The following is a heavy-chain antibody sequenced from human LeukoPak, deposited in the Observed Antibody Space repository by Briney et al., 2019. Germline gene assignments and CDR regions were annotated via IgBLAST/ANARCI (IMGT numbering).Heavy chain of an antibody. CDR3: ARGQSYCGGDCYSYAFDI. J-gene: IGHJ3*02. CDR1: GGSFSGYY. Sequence: LETLSLTCAVYGGSFSGYYWSWIRQPPGKGLEWIGYIYYSGSTNYNPSLKSRVTISVDTSKNQFSLKLSSVTAADTAVYYCARGQSYCGGDCYSYAFDIWGQGTMVTVSS. V-gene: IGHV4-59*01. CDR2: IYYSGST. D-gene: IGHD2-21*02.